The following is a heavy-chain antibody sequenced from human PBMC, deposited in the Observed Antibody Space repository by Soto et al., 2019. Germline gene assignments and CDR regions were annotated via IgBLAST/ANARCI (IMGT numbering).Heavy chain of an antibody. CDR1: GFTFSSYW. CDR3: ARAVDYGDYSCAFDI. D-gene: IGHD4-17*01. CDR2: IKQDGSEK. V-gene: IGHV3-7*01. J-gene: IGHJ3*02. Sequence: GGSLRLSCAASGFTFSSYWMSWVRQAPGKGLEWVANIKQDGSEKYYVDSVKGRFTISRDNAKNSLYLQMNSLRAEDTAVYYCARAVDYGDYSCAFDIWGQGTMVTVSS.